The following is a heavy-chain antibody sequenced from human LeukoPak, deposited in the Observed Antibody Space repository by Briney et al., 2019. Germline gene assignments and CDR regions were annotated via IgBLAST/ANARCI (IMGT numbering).Heavy chain of an antibody. V-gene: IGHV3-7*01. CDR3: VAGDWGARDSFDL. J-gene: IGHJ3*01. CDR2: INQDGSQQ. CDR1: GLTFSSYS. Sequence: GGSLRLSCAASGLTFSSYSMNGVRQAPGKGLEGLANINQDGSQQYNVDSVKGGFTISRDNAKNAFFLQRSSLRAQDTPVYYCVAGDWGARDSFDLWGRGTMVTVSS. D-gene: IGHD2-21*02.